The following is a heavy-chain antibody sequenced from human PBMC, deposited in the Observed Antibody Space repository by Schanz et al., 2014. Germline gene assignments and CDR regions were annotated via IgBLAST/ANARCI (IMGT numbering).Heavy chain of an antibody. CDR1: GFTFSSYG. D-gene: IGHD3-10*01. CDR3: ARAQGVIRLYYGVDV. J-gene: IGHJ6*02. CDR2: ISYDGSSK. V-gene: IGHV3-30*03. Sequence: QVQLVESGGGVVQPGRSLRLSCAASGFTFSSYGMHWVRQAPGKGLEWVALISYDGSSKNHADSVQGRFTISRDNSMNTVYLQMNSLRSDDAAVYYCARAQGVIRLYYGVDVWGQGTTVTVSS.